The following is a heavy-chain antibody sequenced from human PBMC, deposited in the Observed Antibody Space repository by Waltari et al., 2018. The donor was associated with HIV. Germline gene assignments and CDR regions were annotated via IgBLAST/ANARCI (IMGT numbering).Heavy chain of an antibody. J-gene: IGHJ5*02. D-gene: IGHD6-19*01. CDR3: AKDPRQPIIAVAGSGNWFDP. CDR2: ISGSGGST. V-gene: IGHV3-23*01. Sequence: EVQLLESGGGLVQPGGSLRLSCAASGFTFSSYAMSWVRQAPGKGLEWVSAISGSGGSTDYADSVKGRFTISRDNSKNTLYLQMNSLRAEDTAVYYCAKDPRQPIIAVAGSGNWFDPWGQGTLVTVSS. CDR1: GFTFSSYA.